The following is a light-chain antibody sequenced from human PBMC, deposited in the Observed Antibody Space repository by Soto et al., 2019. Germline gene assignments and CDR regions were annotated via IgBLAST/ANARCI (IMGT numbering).Light chain of an antibody. Sequence: EIVLTQSPGTLSLSPGERATVSCRASQSVSNNYLAWYQQKPGQAPRLLIYGASNRATGIPDRFSGSGSGTDFTLTISRLEPEDFAVYYCQQYGSLSWTFGQGTKVDIK. V-gene: IGKV3-20*01. CDR3: QQYGSLSWT. J-gene: IGKJ1*01. CDR2: GAS. CDR1: QSVSNNY.